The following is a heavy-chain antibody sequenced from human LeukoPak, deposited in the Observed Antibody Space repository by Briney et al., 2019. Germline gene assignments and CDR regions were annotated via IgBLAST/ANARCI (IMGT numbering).Heavy chain of an antibody. CDR3: AHRTFMAHLDY. CDR2: IYWDDDK. D-gene: IGHD3-16*01. CDR1: VVSLISNYW. J-gene: IGHJ4*02. V-gene: IGHV2-5*08. Sequence: TLSLTCTVSVVSLISNYWRWIRQPRGKALEWLALIYWDDDKRYSPSLKSRLTITKDTSTNQVVLTMTNMGPVDTATYYCAHRTFMAHLDYWGQGTLVTVSS.